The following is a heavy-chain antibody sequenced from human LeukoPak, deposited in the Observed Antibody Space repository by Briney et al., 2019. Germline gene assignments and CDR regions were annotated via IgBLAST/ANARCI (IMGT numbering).Heavy chain of an antibody. V-gene: IGHV3-33*01. CDR2: IKYDGSNK. Sequence: GRSLRLSCAASGFTFSSYGMHWVRQAPGKGLEWVAVIKYDGSNKYYADSVKGRFTISRDNSKNTLYLQMRSLRAEDTAVYYCARKRWPIDYWGQGTLVTVSS. J-gene: IGHJ4*02. D-gene: IGHD6-19*01. CDR1: GFTFSSYG. CDR3: ARKRWPIDY.